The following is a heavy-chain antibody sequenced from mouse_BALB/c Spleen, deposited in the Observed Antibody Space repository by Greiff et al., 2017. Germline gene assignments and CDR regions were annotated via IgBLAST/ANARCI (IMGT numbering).Heavy chain of an antibody. CDR3: ARGGNLDY. CDR2: ISTYYGDA. Sequence: QVQLQQSGAELVRPGVSVKISCKGSGYTFTDYAMHWVKQSHAKSLEWIGVISTYYGDASYNQKFKGKATMTVDKPSSTAYMELARLTSEDSAIYYCARGGNLDYWGQGTTLTVSS. D-gene: IGHD2-1*01. V-gene: IGHV1S137*01. CDR1: GYTFTDYA. J-gene: IGHJ2*01.